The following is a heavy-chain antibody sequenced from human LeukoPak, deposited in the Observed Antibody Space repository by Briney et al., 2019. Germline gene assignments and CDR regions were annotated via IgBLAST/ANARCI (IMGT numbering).Heavy chain of an antibody. CDR1: GFSFSYYG. J-gene: IGHJ4*02. D-gene: IGHD6-19*01. Sequence: GGSLRLSCAASGFSFSYYGMHWVRQAPGKGLEWVAVIWYDGSNKYYADSVKGRFTISRDNSKNTLYLQMNSLRAEDTAVYYCARTAVAAVWDYWGQGTLVTVSS. V-gene: IGHV3-33*08. CDR2: IWYDGSNK. CDR3: ARTAVAAVWDY.